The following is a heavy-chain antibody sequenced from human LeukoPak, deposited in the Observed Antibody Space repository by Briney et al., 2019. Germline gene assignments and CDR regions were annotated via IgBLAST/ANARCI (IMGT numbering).Heavy chain of an antibody. CDR1: GYTFTSYY. J-gene: IGHJ4*02. CDR3: ARALYSNYEDY. Sequence: ASVKVSCKASGYTFTSYYMHWVRQAPGQGLEWMGIINPSGGSTSYAQKFQGRVTMTRDTSTSTVYMELSSLRSEDTAVYYRARALYSNYEDYWGQGTLVTVSS. V-gene: IGHV1-46*01. CDR2: INPSGGST. D-gene: IGHD4-11*01.